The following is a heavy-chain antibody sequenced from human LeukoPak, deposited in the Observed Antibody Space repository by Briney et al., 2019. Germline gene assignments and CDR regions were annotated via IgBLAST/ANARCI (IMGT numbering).Heavy chain of an antibody. Sequence: SETLSLTCTVSGGSISGSDYYWGWIRQPPGKGLEWIGSIYYSGRTFYNPSLKSRVAISVDTSKNQFSLNLISVTATDTAVYYCARDDGRGVVTPYWGQGTLVTVSS. D-gene: IGHD2-21*02. CDR2: IYYSGRT. CDR3: ARDDGRGVVTPY. V-gene: IGHV4-39*07. CDR1: GGSISGSDYY. J-gene: IGHJ4*02.